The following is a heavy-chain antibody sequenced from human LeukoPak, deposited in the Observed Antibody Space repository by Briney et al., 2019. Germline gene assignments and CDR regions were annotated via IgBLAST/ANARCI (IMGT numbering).Heavy chain of an antibody. V-gene: IGHV7-4-1*02. CDR2: IHTNTGNP. J-gene: IGHJ6*02. CDR1: GYTFTSYA. CDR3: ARPLPPEPMIGNGMDV. Sequence: ASVKVSCKASGYTFTSYAMNWVRQAPGQGLEWMGWIHTNTGNPTYAQGFTGRFVFSLDTSVSTAYLQISSLKAEDTAVYYCARPLPPEPMIGNGMDVWGQGTTVTVSS. D-gene: IGHD3-10*02.